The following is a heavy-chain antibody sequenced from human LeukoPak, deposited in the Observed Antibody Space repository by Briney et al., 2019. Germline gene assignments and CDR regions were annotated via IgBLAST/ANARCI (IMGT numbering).Heavy chain of an antibody. CDR2: IYYSGST. D-gene: IGHD3-9*01. J-gene: IGHJ5*02. CDR1: GGSFSGYY. V-gene: IGHV4-34*01. CDR3: ARHTVLRYFDWLPPGFDP. Sequence: SETLSLTCAVYGGSFSGYYWSWIRQPPGKGLEWIGSIYYSGSTYYNPSPKSRVTISVDTSKNQFSLKLSSVTAADTAVYYCARHTVLRYFDWLPPGFDPWGQGTLVTVSS.